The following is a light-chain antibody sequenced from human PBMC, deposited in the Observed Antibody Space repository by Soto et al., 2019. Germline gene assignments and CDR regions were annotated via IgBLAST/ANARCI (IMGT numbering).Light chain of an antibody. J-gene: IGKJ4*01. CDR3: QQRSNWPLT. Sequence: EMVLTQSPATLSLAPGERATLSCRASQSVSSYLAWYQQKPGQAPLRLIYDASNRATGIPARFSGSGSRTDFTLTLSSLEPEDFAVYYCQQRSNWPLTFGGGTKVEIK. V-gene: IGKV3-11*01. CDR2: DAS. CDR1: QSVSSY.